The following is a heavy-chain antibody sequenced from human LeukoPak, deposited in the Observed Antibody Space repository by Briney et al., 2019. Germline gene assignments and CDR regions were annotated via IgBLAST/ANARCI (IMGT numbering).Heavy chain of an antibody. CDR1: GGSISSGGYY. CDR3: ARAYGAYYDSSGYPVFDY. D-gene: IGHD3-22*01. J-gene: IGHJ4*02. CDR2: IYYSGST. V-gene: IGHV4-31*03. Sequence: PSETLSLTCTVSGGSISSGGYYWSWIRQHPGKGLEWIGYIYYSGSTYYNPSLEGRVTISVDTSKNQFSLKLSSVTAADTAVYYCARAYGAYYDSSGYPVFDYWGQGTLVTVSS.